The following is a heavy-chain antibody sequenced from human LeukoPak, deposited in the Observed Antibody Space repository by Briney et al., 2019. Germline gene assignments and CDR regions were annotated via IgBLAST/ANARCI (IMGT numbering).Heavy chain of an antibody. V-gene: IGHV5-10-1*01. Sequence: PGDSLKISCKGSGYSFTTYWIGWVRQMPGKGLEWMGRIDPSDSYTNYSPSFQGHVTISADKSISTAYLQWSSLKASDTAMYYCARHGTYFDYWGQGTLVTVSS. CDR2: IDPSDSYT. CDR3: ARHGTYFDY. CDR1: GYSFTTYW. J-gene: IGHJ4*02.